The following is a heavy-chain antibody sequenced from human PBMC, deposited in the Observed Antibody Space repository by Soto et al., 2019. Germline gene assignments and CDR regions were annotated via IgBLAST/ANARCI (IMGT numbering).Heavy chain of an antibody. CDR1: DGSLSGSY. D-gene: IGHD7-27*01. V-gene: IGHV4-59*01. CDR2: IYYTGNT. CDR3: AIVLGKNWFDT. Sequence: SETLSLTCAVSDGSLSGSYWSWIRQSPGKGLEWIGYIYYTGNTYYNPSLKSRVTISIDTSKNQFSLKLTSVTAADTAVYYCAIVLGKNWFDTWGHGTLVPVSS. J-gene: IGHJ5*01.